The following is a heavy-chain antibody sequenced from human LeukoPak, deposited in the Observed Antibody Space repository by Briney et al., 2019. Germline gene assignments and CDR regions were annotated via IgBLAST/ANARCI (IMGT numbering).Heavy chain of an antibody. V-gene: IGHV1-46*01. CDR1: GYTFTSYY. CDR2: INPSGGST. D-gene: IGHD5-12*01. CDR3: ARGGYSGYGPPYYFDY. Sequence: ASVKVSCKASGYTFTSYYMHWVRRAPGQGLEWMGIINPSGGSTSYAQKFQGRVTMTRDTSTSTVYMELSGLRSEDTAVYYCARGGYSGYGPPYYFDYWGQGTLVTVSS. J-gene: IGHJ4*02.